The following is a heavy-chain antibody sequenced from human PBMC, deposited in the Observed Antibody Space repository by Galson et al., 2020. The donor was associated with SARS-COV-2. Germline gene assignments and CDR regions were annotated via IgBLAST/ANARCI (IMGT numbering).Heavy chain of an antibody. J-gene: IGHJ6*02. Sequence: SETLSLTCTVSGGSINSDYWNWIRQPPGKGLEWIGYIYYSGSTFYNPSLKNRVTISIDASRTQFSLNMTSVTAADTAVYYCARVVYSAHYYGINVWGQGSTVIVS. CDR1: GGSINSDY. D-gene: IGHD6-13*01. CDR3: ARVVYSAHYYGINV. V-gene: IGHV4-59*13. CDR2: IYYSGST.